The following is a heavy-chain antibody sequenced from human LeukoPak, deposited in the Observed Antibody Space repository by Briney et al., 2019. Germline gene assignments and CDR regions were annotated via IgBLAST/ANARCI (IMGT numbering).Heavy chain of an antibody. CDR3: ARRKLWFGEGWFDP. D-gene: IGHD3-10*01. Sequence: ASETLSLTCAVYGGSFSGYYWSWIRQPPGKGLEWIGEINHSGSTNYNPSLKSRVTISVDTSKNQFSLKLSSVTAADTAVYYCARRKLWFGEGWFDPWGQGTLVTVSS. V-gene: IGHV4-34*01. J-gene: IGHJ5*02. CDR1: GGSFSGYY. CDR2: INHSGST.